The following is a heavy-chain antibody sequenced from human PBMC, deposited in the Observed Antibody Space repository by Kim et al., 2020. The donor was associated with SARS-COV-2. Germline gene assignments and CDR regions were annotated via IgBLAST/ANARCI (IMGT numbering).Heavy chain of an antibody. Sequence: GGSLRLSCAASGFTFDDYTMHWVRQAPGKGLEWVSLISWDGGSTYYADSVKGRFTISRDNSKNSLYLQMNSLGTEDTALYYCAKGDYDFWSWGQGTLVTVSS. CDR1: GFTFDDYT. V-gene: IGHV3-43*01. CDR3: AKGDYDFWS. D-gene: IGHD3-3*01. CDR2: ISWDGGST. J-gene: IGHJ4*02.